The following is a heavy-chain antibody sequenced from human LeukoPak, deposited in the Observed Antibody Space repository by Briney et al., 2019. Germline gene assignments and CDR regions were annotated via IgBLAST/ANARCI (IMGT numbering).Heavy chain of an antibody. J-gene: IGHJ4*02. CDR1: GFTFSNAW. CDR2: IKSKTDGGTT. D-gene: IGHD3-22*01. V-gene: IGHV3-15*01. CDR3: TTDAAGDYDSSGPYYFDY. Sequence: PGGSLRLSCAASGFTFSNAWMSWVRQAPGKGLEWVGRIKSKTDGGTTDYAAPAKGRFTISRDDSKNTLYLQMNSLKTEDTAVYYCTTDAAGDYDSSGPYYFDYWGQGTLVTVSS.